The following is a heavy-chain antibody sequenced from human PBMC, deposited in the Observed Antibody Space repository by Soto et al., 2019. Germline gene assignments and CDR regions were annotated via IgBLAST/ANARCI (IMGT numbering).Heavy chain of an antibody. CDR1: GYTFPNYP. CDR3: ARSGATVAAAGTENWFFDR. Sequence: QVQLVQSGAEVRKPGASVKVSCKSSGYTFPNYPMHWVRQAPGQRLEWMGWINVGSGNTKYAQRFQGRVTISRDTSASTAYMELSSLRSEDTAIYYCARSGATVAAAGTENWFFDRWGRGTLVTVSS. V-gene: IGHV1-3*01. D-gene: IGHD6-13*01. CDR2: INVGSGNT. J-gene: IGHJ2*01.